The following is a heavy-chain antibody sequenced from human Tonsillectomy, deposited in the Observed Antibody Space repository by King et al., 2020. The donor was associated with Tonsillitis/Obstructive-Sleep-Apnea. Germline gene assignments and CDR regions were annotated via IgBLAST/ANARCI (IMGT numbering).Heavy chain of an antibody. CDR3: ARGTDISTIFGVISLDS. D-gene: IGHD3-3*01. CDR1: GYSLTNYW. CDR2: SYPGDSDT. Sequence: QLVQSGAEVKKPGESLKISCKGSGYSLTNYWIAWVRQMPGKGLKWMGMSYPGDSDTRYSPSFRGQVIISAYKSTTTASLQWSSLKASDTAMYYCARGTDISTIFGVISLDSWGQGTLVSVSS. V-gene: IGHV5-51*01. J-gene: IGHJ4*02.